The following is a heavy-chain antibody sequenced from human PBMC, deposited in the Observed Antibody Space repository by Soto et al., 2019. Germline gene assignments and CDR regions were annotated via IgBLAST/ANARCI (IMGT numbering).Heavy chain of an antibody. CDR3: ATLGYCSSTSCYDY. J-gene: IGHJ4*02. Sequence: SETLSLTCTVSGGSISSYYWSWIRQPPGKGLEWIGYIYYSGSTNYNPSLKSRVTISVDTSKNQFSLKLSSVTAADTAVYYCATLGYCSSTSCYDYWGQGTLVTVSS. CDR2: IYYSGST. V-gene: IGHV4-59*08. CDR1: GGSISSYY. D-gene: IGHD2-2*01.